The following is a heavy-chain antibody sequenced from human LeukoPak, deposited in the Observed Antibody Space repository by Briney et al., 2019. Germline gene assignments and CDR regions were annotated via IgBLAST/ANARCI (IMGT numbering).Heavy chain of an antibody. J-gene: IGHJ6*03. V-gene: IGHV1-8*03. Sequence: ASVKVSCKASGYTFTSYDINWVRQATGQGLEWMGWMNPNSGNTGYAQKFQGRVTITRNTSISTAYMELSSLRSEDTAVYYCARGRGSYQLLKFPPPTPPYYYYYYMDVWGKGTTVTVSS. CDR3: ARGRGSYQLLKFPPPTPPYYYYYYMDV. CDR2: MNPNSGNT. D-gene: IGHD2-2*01. CDR1: GYTFTSYD.